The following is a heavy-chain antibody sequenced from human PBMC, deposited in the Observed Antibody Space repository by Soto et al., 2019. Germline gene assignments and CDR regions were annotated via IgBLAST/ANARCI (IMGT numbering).Heavy chain of an antibody. D-gene: IGHD6-6*01. V-gene: IGHV4-59*01. J-gene: IGHJ4*02. CDR3: ARVGGVAARTFDY. CDR2: IYYSGST. Sequence: PSETLSLTCTVSGGSINDFYWSWIRQPPGKGLEWIGYIYYSGSTDYNPSLKGRVTISVDTSKNKFSLKLRPVTAADTAVYYCARVGGVAARTFDYWGQGPLVTVSS. CDR1: GGSINDFY.